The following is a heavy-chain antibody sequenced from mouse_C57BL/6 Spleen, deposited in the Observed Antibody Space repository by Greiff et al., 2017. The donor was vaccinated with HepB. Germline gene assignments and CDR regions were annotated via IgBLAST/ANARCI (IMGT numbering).Heavy chain of an antibody. CDR2: IDPSDSYT. V-gene: IGHV1-69*01. J-gene: IGHJ3*01. CDR1: GYTFTSYW. D-gene: IGHD4-1*01. Sequence: QVQLQQPGAELVMPGASVKLSCKASGYTFTSYWMHWVKQRPGQGLEWIGEIDPSDSYTNYNQKFKGKSTLTVDKSSSTAYMQLSSLTSEDSAVYDCARLGKTGTAWFAYWGQGTLVTVSA. CDR3: ARLGKTGTAWFAY.